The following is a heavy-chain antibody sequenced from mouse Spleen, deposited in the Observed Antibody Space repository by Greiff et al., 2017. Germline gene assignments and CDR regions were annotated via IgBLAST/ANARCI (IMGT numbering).Heavy chain of an antibody. V-gene: IGHV1-5*01. CDR3: TTTMITRGNFDY. CDR1: GYTFTSYW. D-gene: IGHD2-4*01. CDR2: IYPGNSDT. J-gene: IGHJ2*01. Sequence: VHVKQSGTVLARPGASVKMSCKASGYTFTSYWMHWVKQRPGQGLEWIGAIYPGNSDTSYNQKFKGKAKLTAVTSTSTAYMELSSLTNEDSAVYYCTTTMITRGNFDYWGQGTTLTVSS.